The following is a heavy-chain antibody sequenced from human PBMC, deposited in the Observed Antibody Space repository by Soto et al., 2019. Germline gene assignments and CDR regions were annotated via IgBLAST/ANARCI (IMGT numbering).Heavy chain of an antibody. Sequence: QLQLQESGSGLVKPSQTLSLTCAVSGGSISSGGYSWSWIRQPPGKGLEWVGYIYHSGSTYYNPSLKSRVTISGDRSKNQFSLKLSSVTAADTAVYYCARASVWELLYDYWGQGTLVTVSS. CDR1: GGSISSGGYS. V-gene: IGHV4-30-2*01. CDR3: ARASVWELLYDY. J-gene: IGHJ4*02. D-gene: IGHD1-26*01. CDR2: IYHSGST.